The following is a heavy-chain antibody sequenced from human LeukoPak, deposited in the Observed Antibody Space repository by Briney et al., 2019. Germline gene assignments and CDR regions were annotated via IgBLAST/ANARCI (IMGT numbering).Heavy chain of an antibody. CDR1: GYSFTSYW. Sequence: PGESLKISCKGSGYSFTSYWIGWVRQMPGKGLEWMGIIYPGDSDTRYSPSFQGQVTISADKSISTAYLQWSSLKASDTAMYYCARTIAARPGYNWFDPWGQGTLATVSS. CDR3: ARTIAARPGYNWFDP. J-gene: IGHJ5*02. V-gene: IGHV5-51*01. CDR2: IYPGDSDT. D-gene: IGHD6-6*01.